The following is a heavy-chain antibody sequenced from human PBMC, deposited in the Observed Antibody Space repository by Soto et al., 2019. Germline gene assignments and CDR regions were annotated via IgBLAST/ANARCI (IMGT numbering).Heavy chain of an antibody. V-gene: IGHV3-23*01. CDR2: ISGSGGST. Sequence: EVQLLESGGGLVQPGGSLRLSCAASGFTFSSYAMSWVRQAPGKGLEWVSAISGSGGSTYYADSVKGRFTISRDNSKNTRYLQMNSLRAEDTAVYYCAKDYLEPRRRISFDYWGQGTLVTVSS. CDR1: GFTFSSYA. J-gene: IGHJ4*02. D-gene: IGHD1-1*01. CDR3: AKDYLEPRRRISFDY.